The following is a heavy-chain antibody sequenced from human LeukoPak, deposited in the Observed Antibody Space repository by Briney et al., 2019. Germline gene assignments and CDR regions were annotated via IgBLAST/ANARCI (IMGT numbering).Heavy chain of an antibody. V-gene: IGHV3-13*01. D-gene: IGHD6-19*01. CDR1: GFTFSSYD. CDR3: VRDPSGHGMDV. Sequence: GGSLRLSCAASGFTFSSYDMHWVRQPTGKGLEWVSAIGTAGDTHYPGSVKGRFTISRENAKNPLYLQMNSLRAGDTAVYYCVRDPSGHGMDVWGQGTTVTVFS. CDR2: IGTAGDT. J-gene: IGHJ6*02.